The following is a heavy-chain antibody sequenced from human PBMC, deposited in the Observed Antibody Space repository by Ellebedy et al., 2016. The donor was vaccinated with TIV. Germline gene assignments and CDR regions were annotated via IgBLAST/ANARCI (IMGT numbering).Heavy chain of an antibody. CDR2: LRRSGAGA. J-gene: IGHJ6*02. D-gene: IGHD6-19*01. CDR1: GLPFSNFA. CDR3: ARDRLAVDGDYYYFGMDV. V-gene: IGHV3-23*01. Sequence: GESLKISXAASGLPFSNFAMNWVRQAPGKGLEWVSALRRSGAGAYYADSVKGRFTISRDSLNKTLYLQMNSLRVEDTAVYYCARDRLAVDGDYYYFGMDVWGQGTPVTVSS.